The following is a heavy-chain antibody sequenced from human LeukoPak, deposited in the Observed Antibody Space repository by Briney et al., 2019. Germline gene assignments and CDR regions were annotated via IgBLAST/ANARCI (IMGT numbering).Heavy chain of an antibody. Sequence: PGGSLRLSCAASGFTLSSYDMHWVRQATGKGLEWVSAIGTGGDTSYTGSVRGRFTISRENAKNSLSLQMNSLTAGDTAVYYCARERVHGDSFGWYFDLWGRGTLVTVS. CDR2: IGTGGDT. CDR3: ARERVHGDSFGWYFDL. V-gene: IGHV3-13*01. CDR1: GFTLSSYD. J-gene: IGHJ2*01. D-gene: IGHD4-17*01.